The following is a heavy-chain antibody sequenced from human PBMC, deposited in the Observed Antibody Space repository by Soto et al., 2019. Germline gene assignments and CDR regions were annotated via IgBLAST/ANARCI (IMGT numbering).Heavy chain of an antibody. CDR3: ASSVLVTSTMNYFDL. D-gene: IGHD2-8*02. CDR1: GYSFSNFW. Sequence: PGESLKISCQASGYSFSNFWIGWVRQMPGEGLEWLGIIYPDDSDTRYSPSFLGQVTISADRSIKTTYLQWSSLKASDTAIYFCASSVLVTSTMNYFDLWGQGTLVTVSS. J-gene: IGHJ4*02. V-gene: IGHV5-51*01. CDR2: IYPDDSDT.